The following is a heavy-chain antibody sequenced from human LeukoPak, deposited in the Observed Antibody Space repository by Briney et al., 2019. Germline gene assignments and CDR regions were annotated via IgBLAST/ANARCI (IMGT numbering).Heavy chain of an antibody. J-gene: IGHJ6*02. CDR2: ISYDGRNK. Sequence: PGGSLRLSCAASGFAFSNGWMNWVRQAPGKGLEWVALISYDGRNKYYADSVKGRFAISGDNSKNTLYLQMNSLRPEDTALYYCARDEYSGDRYGMDIWGQGTTVTVSS. CDR1: GFAFSNGW. D-gene: IGHD5-12*01. V-gene: IGHV3-30*09. CDR3: ARDEYSGDRYGMDI.